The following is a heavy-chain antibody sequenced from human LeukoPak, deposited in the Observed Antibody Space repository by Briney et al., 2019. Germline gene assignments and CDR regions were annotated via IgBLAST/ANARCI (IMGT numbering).Heavy chain of an antibody. CDR2: INHSGST. J-gene: IGHJ6*03. CDR3: ARGLGVVMGYYYYYMDV. V-gene: IGHV4-34*01. D-gene: IGHD3-3*01. CDR1: GGFFSGYY. Sequence: SETLSLTCAVYGGFFSGYYWSWIRQPPGKGLEWIGEINHSGSTNYNPSLKSRVTISVDTSKNQFSLELNSVTAADTAVYYCARGLGVVMGYYYYYMDVWGKGTTVTVSS.